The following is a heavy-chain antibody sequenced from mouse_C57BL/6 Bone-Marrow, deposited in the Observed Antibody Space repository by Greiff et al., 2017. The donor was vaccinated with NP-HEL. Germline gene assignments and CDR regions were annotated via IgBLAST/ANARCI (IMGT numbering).Heavy chain of an antibody. CDR2: TFYSGIT. CDR1: GFSINSDCY. V-gene: IGHV3-3*01. Sequence: VQLKESGPSLVRPSQTLSLTCTVTGFSINSDCYWIWIRQFPGNKLEYIGYTFYSGITYYNPSLESRTYITRDTSKNQFSLKLSSVTTEDTATYYCASLLRRGYAMDYWGQGTSVTVSS. CDR3: ASLLRRGYAMDY. J-gene: IGHJ4*01. D-gene: IGHD2-4*01.